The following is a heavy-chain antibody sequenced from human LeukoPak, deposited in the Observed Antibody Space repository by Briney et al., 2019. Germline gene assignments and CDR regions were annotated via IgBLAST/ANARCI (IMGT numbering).Heavy chain of an antibody. J-gene: IGHJ4*02. CDR2: IKEDGSEK. V-gene: IGHV3-7*01. CDR3: SRDVGSGYDQGGY. D-gene: IGHD5-12*01. CDR1: GFTFSSYW. Sequence: GGSLRLSCAASGFTFSSYWMSWVRQAPGKGLEWVANIKEDGSEKYYVDSVKGRFTISRDNAKNSLYLQMNSLRAEDTAAYYCSRDVGSGYDQGGYWGQGTLVTVSS.